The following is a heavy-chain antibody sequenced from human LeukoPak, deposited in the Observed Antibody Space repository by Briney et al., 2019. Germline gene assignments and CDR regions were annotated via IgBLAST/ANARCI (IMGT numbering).Heavy chain of an antibody. D-gene: IGHD6-13*01. Sequence: SETLSLTCAVYGGSFSGYYWSWIRQPPGKGLEWIGEINHSGSTNYNPSLKSRVTISVDTSKNQFSLKLSSVTAADTAVYYCARGYSSSWYGIVVDYWGQGTLVTVSS. V-gene: IGHV4-34*01. CDR1: GGSFSGYY. CDR3: ARGYSSSWYGIVVDY. J-gene: IGHJ4*02. CDR2: INHSGST.